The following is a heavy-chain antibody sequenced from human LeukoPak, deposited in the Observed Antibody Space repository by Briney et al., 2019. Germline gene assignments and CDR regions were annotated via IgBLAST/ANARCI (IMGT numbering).Heavy chain of an antibody. CDR1: GGSISSYY. Sequence: SPSETLSLTCTVSGGSISSYYWSWLRQPPGKGLEWIGYIYYSGSTNYNPSLKSRVTISVDTSKNQFSLKLSSVTAADTAVYYCAKDANPPQGVSFDSSGYYLGWVVGYFDYWGQGTLVTVSS. D-gene: IGHD3-22*01. CDR3: AKDANPPQGVSFDSSGYYLGWVVGYFDY. V-gene: IGHV4-59*01. CDR2: IYYSGST. J-gene: IGHJ4*02.